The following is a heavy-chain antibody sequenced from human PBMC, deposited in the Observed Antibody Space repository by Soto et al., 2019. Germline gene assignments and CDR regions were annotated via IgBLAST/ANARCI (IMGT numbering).Heavy chain of an antibody. V-gene: IGHV1-69*02. CDR3: VSGTGYCSGGSCQFYYFDY. CDR1: GGTFSSYT. Sequence: PSVKVSCKASGGTFSSYTISWVRQAPGQGLEWMGRIIPILGIANYAQKFQGRVTITADKSTSTAYMELSSLRSEDTAVYYCVSGTGYCSGGSCQFYYFDYWGQGTLVTVSS. CDR2: IIPILGIA. J-gene: IGHJ4*02. D-gene: IGHD2-15*01.